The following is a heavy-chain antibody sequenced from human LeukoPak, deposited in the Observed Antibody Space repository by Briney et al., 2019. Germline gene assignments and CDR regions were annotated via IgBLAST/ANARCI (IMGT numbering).Heavy chain of an antibody. D-gene: IGHD1-1*01. CDR1: GYTFTGYH. Sequence: GASVKVSCTASGYTFTGYHIHWVRQAPGQGLEWMGRINPHSGGTNYAQKFQGRVTMTRDTSISTGYMELSRLRSDDTAVYYCARGTELITFDYWGQGTLVTVSS. CDR3: ARGTELITFDY. V-gene: IGHV1-2*06. CDR2: INPHSGGT. J-gene: IGHJ4*02.